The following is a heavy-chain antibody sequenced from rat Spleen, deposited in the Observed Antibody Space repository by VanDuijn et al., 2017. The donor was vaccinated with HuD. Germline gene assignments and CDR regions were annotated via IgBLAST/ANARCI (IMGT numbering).Heavy chain of an antibody. CDR1: GFTFSDYG. J-gene: IGHJ3*01. CDR3: VRQDTSGYSNWFAY. Sequence: EVQLVESGGGLVQPGRSLKLSCAASGFTFSDYGVAWVRQAPTMGLEWVTSISPSGGATYYRDSVKGRFTVSRDNTRSTQFLQMDSLRSEDTATYYCVRQDTSGYSNWFAYWGQGTLVTVSS. D-gene: IGHD4-3*01. CDR2: ISPSGGAT. V-gene: IGHV5S13*01.